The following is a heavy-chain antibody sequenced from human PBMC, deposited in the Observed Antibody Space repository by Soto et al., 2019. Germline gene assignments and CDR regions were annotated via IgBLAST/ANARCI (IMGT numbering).Heavy chain of an antibody. J-gene: IGHJ3*01. CDR1: GGTFSTSG. D-gene: IGHD3-22*01. Sequence: QVHLVQSGAEMKKPGSSVRVSCEASGGTFSTSGFGWVRQAPGQGLEWMGGIIPIFGASNYAPKFQGRITISADESTSTSYLVMSGLKSEDTATYYCARDTRSGWAHDAFDVWGPGTLIIVSS. CDR3: ARDTRSGWAHDAFDV. CDR2: IIPIFGAS. V-gene: IGHV1-69*01.